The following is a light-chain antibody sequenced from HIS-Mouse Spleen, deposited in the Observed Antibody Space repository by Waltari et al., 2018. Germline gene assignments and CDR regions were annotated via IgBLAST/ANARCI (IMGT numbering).Light chain of an antibody. V-gene: IGLV3-10*01. CDR1: AFPKKS. J-gene: IGLJ2*01. CDR2: EDS. Sequence: SYELTQPPSVSVSPGHTARITCSGDAFPKKSPYWYQQKSGQAPVLVSYEDSKRPAGSPERFSGSSAGTRATLTISGAQVEDEADYYCYSTDSSGNHRVFGGGTKLTVL. CDR3: YSTDSSGNHRV.